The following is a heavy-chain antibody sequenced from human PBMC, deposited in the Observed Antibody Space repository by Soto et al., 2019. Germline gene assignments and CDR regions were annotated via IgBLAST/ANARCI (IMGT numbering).Heavy chain of an antibody. D-gene: IGHD6-13*01. CDR1: GFTVSSNY. J-gene: IGHJ4*02. CDR3: AIGGYSSSWYARIDY. CDR2: IYSGGST. V-gene: IGHV3-66*01. Sequence: GSLRLSCAASGFTVSSNYMSWVRQAPGKGLEWVSVIYSGGSTYYADSVKGRFTISRDNSKNTLYLQMNSLRAEDTAVYYCAIGGYSSSWYARIDYWGQGTLVTVSS.